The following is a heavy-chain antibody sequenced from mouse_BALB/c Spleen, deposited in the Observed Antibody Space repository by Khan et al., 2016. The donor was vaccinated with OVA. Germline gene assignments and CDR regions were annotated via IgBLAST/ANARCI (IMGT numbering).Heavy chain of an antibody. J-gene: IGHJ2*01. CDR3: AREDYFEPFFDY. D-gene: IGHD1-1*01. CDR2: IWAGGRT. CDR1: GFSLTSYG. Sequence: QVQLKQSGPGLVAPSQSLSITCTVSGFSLTSYGVQWVRQPPGKGLEWLGVIWAGGRTNYNSALMSRLSISKDNSKSQVFLKMNSLQTDDTAMYYCAREDYFEPFFDYWGQGTTLTVSS. V-gene: IGHV2-9*02.